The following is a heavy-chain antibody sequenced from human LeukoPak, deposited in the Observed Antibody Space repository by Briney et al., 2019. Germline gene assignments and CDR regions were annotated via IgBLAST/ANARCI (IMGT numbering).Heavy chain of an antibody. Sequence: GGSLRLSCAASGFTFSSYAMSWVRQAPGEGLEWVSAISGSGGSTYYADSVKGRFTISRDNSKNTLYLQMNSLRAEDTAVYYCAKVRANYDILTGYSYYGMDVWGQGTTVTVSS. V-gene: IGHV3-23*01. CDR3: AKVRANYDILTGYSYYGMDV. CDR2: ISGSGGST. D-gene: IGHD3-9*01. J-gene: IGHJ6*02. CDR1: GFTFSSYA.